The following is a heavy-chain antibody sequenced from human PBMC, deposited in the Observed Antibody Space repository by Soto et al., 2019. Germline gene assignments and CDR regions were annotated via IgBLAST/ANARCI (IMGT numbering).Heavy chain of an antibody. D-gene: IGHD3-9*01. J-gene: IGHJ5*02. CDR3: ARHLYDAFTGHTNWFDP. V-gene: IGHV1-69*13. Sequence: GASVKVSCKASGGTFSSYAISWVRQAPGQGLEWMGGIIPIFGTANYAQKFQGRVTITADESTSTAYMELSSLKSEDTAVYYCARHLYDAFTGHTNWFDPWGQGTLVTVSS. CDR2: IIPIFGTA. CDR1: GGTFSSYA.